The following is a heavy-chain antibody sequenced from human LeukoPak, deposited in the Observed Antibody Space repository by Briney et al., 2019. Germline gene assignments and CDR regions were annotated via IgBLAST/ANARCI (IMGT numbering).Heavy chain of an antibody. CDR1: GGTFSSYA. Sequence: ASVKVSCKASGGTFSSYAISWVRQAPGQWLEWMGGIIPIFGTANYAQKFQGRVTITADESTGTAYMELSSLRSEDTAVYYCARDERSYNWFDPWGQGTLVTVSS. CDR2: IIPIFGTA. J-gene: IGHJ5*02. V-gene: IGHV1-69*13. CDR3: ARDERSYNWFDP.